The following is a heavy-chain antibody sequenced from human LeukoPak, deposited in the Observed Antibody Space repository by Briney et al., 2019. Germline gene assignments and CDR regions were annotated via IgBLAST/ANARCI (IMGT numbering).Heavy chain of an antibody. V-gene: IGHV3-21*01. CDR3: ARDLEVRRIYSYGYARPSALDY. J-gene: IGHJ4*02. D-gene: IGHD5-18*01. Sequence: GGSLRLPCAASGFTFSSYSMNWVRQAPGKGLEWVSSISSSSSYIYYADSVKGRFTISRDNAKNSLYLQMNSLRAEDTAVYYCARDLEVRRIYSYGYARPSALDYWGQGTLATVSS. CDR1: GFTFSSYS. CDR2: ISSSSSYI.